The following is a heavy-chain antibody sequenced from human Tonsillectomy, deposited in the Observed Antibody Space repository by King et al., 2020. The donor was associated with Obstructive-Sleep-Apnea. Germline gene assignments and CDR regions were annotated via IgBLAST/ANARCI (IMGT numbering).Heavy chain of an antibody. J-gene: IGHJ4*02. CDR2: IDYSGST. Sequence: QLQESGPGLVKPSETLSLTCTVSGDSISSYYWSWIRQPPGKGLEWIGYIDYSGSTNYNPTLKSRVTMSVDTSKNQFSLRLSSVTAADTAVYYCARAGGSCSSNRCYYLDYWGKGTLVTVSS. D-gene: IGHD2-2*01. CDR3: ARAGGSCSSNRCYYLDY. V-gene: IGHV4-59*01. CDR1: GDSISSYY.